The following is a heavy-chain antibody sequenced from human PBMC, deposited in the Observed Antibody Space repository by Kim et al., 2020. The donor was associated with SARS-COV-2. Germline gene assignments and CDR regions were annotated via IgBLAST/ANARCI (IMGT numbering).Heavy chain of an antibody. J-gene: IGHJ4*02. CDR2: ISGSGGST. CDR1: GFTFSSYD. Sequence: GGSLRLSCAASGFTFSSYDISWVRQAPGKGLEWASAISGSGGSTYYADSVKGRFTISRDNSKNTLYLQMNSLRAEDTAVYYCANYLRGYPKIRVDSIDYWGQGTLVTVSS. CDR3: ANYLRGYPKIRVDSIDY. V-gene: IGHV3-23*01. D-gene: IGHD5-18*01.